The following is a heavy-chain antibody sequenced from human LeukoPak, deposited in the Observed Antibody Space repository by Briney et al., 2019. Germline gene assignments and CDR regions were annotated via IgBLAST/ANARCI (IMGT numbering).Heavy chain of an antibody. D-gene: IGHD5-12*01. J-gene: IGHJ4*02. V-gene: IGHV1-18*01. CDR2: ISGYNGET. CDR1: GYTFTNYG. Sequence: ASVKVSCKASGYTFTNYGISCVRQAPGQGLEWMGWISGYNGETNYAQKFQGRVTMTTDTSTNTAYMELRSLRSDDTAVYYCARDLPEGGSDLVAFDYWGQGTLVTVSS. CDR3: ARDLPEGGSDLVAFDY.